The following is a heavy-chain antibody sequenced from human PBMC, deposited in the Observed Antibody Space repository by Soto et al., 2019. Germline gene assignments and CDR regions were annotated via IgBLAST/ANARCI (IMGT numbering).Heavy chain of an antibody. Sequence: PGGSLRLSCAASGFTFSSYGMHWVRQAPGKGLEWVAVISYDGSNKYYADSVKGRFTISRDNSKNTLYLQMNSLRAEDTAVYYCAKDLRKMPLSGGLLQDYYYGMDVWGKGTTVTVSS. V-gene: IGHV3-30*18. CDR2: ISYDGSNK. J-gene: IGHJ6*04. CDR3: AKDLRKMPLSGGLLQDYYYGMDV. CDR1: GFTFSSYG. D-gene: IGHD2-15*01.